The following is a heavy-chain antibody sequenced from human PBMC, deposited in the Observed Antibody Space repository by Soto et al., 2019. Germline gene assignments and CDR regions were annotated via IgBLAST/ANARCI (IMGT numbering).Heavy chain of an antibody. CDR2: INAKNCAT. V-gene: IGHV1-2*02. CDR3: ARAREDSSGWFDH. Sequence: QVQLVQSGAEVRKPGASVKVSCKASGYIFSGNYLHWVRRAPGQGLEWMAWINAKNCATNYAQKFRGRATVTRDTSISTTYLELSGLTSDDTAVYYCARAREDSSGWFDHWGQGTQVTVSP. D-gene: IGHD6-19*01. J-gene: IGHJ5*02. CDR1: GYIFSGNY.